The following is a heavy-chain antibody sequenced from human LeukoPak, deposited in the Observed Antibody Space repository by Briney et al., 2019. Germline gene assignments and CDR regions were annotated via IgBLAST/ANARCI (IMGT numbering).Heavy chain of an antibody. CDR1: GFTFSNYW. J-gene: IGHJ4*02. V-gene: IGHV3-74*01. CDR2: INGDGSST. Sequence: GGSLRLSCAASGFTFSNYWMHRVRQAPGKGLVWVSRINGDGSSTTYEDSVKGRFTISRDNAKNTLYLQVNSLRAEDTAVYYCERGVSVSGSYYSYWGQGTLVSVSS. CDR3: ERGVSVSGSYYSY. D-gene: IGHD3-10*01.